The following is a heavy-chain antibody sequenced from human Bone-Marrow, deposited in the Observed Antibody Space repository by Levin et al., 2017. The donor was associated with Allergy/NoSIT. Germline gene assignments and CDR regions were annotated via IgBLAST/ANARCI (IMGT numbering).Heavy chain of an antibody. CDR3: AKDGRYGAGSYYNDARHDY. CDR2: ISYDGSNK. J-gene: IGHJ4*02. Sequence: SGESLKISCAASGFTFSSYGMHWVRQAPGKGLEWVAVISYDGSNKYYADSVKGRFTISRDNSKNTLYLQMNSLRAEDTAVYYCAKDGRYGAGSYYNDARHDYWGQGTLVTVSS. V-gene: IGHV3-30*18. D-gene: IGHD3-10*01. CDR1: GFTFSSYG.